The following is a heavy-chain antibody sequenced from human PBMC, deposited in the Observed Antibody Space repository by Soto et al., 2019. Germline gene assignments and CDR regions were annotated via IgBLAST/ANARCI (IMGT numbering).Heavy chain of an antibody. J-gene: IGHJ6*02. CDR1: GYTFTSYD. V-gene: IGHV1-8*01. CDR3: ARDMTTRGIDV. D-gene: IGHD1-1*01. Sequence: QVQLVQSGAEVKKPGASVKVSCKASGYTFTSYDINWVRQATGQGLEWMGWMNPNSGNTGYAQKFQGRVNMTRNTSLSTAYMDVSCLESEDSTVYYCARDMTTRGIDVWGQGTTVTVSS. CDR2: MNPNSGNT.